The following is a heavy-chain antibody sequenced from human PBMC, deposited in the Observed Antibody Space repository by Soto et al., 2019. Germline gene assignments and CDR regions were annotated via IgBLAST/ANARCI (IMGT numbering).Heavy chain of an antibody. V-gene: IGHV3-11*01. CDR2: ISSSGSTI. CDR3: ARDNGVESIDY. CDR1: VFTLSDYY. J-gene: IGHJ4*02. Sequence: PGGSLRLSCAASVFTLSDYYMSWIRQAPGKWLEWFSYISSSGSTIXXADSVNGRXTISRYNAKNSXYLQKXSMRAEDTCVYYCARDNGVESIDYWAQGTLVTVSS.